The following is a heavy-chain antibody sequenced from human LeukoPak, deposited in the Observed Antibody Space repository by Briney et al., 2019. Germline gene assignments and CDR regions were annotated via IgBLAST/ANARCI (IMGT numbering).Heavy chain of an antibody. Sequence: GGSLRLSCAASGFTFSSYSMNWVRQAPGKGLEWVSSISSSSSYIYYADSVKGRLTISRDNAKNSLYLQMNSLRAEDMALYYCAKGGGGRLIYYYYMDVWGKGTTVTVSS. V-gene: IGHV3-21*04. CDR3: AKGGGGRLIYYYYMDV. CDR1: GFTFSSYS. D-gene: IGHD3-16*01. J-gene: IGHJ6*03. CDR2: ISSSSSYI.